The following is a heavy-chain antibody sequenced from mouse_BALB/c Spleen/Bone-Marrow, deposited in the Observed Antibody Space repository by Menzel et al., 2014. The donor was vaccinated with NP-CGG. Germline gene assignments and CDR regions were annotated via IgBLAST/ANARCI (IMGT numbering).Heavy chain of an antibody. J-gene: IGHJ3*01. CDR1: GYTFTSYW. V-gene: IGHV1-69*02. Sequence: QVQLQQSGAELVKPGASVKLSCKAPGYTFTSYWMHWVKQRPGQGLEWIGEIDPSDSYTNYNQKFKGKATLTVDKSSSTAYMQLSSLTSEDSAVYYCASYYGYDEGFAYWGQGTLVTVSA. CDR2: IDPSDSYT. CDR3: ASYYGYDEGFAY. D-gene: IGHD2-2*01.